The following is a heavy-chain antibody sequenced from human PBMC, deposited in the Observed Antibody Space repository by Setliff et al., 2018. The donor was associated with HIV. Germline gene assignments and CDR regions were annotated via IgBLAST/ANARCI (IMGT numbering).Heavy chain of an antibody. J-gene: IGHJ3*02. CDR3: TTKRYCSSTSCSEGDAFDI. D-gene: IGHD2-2*01. Sequence: LSLSCTASGFNFADYSVNWVRQTPGKGLEWIGFIRTQAHGATTDYAASVKDRFTISRDDSRSIAYLQMNSLRNEDTAVYYCTTKRYCSSTSCSEGDAFDIWGQGTMVTVS. CDR2: IRTQAHGATT. CDR1: GFNFADYS. V-gene: IGHV3-49*04.